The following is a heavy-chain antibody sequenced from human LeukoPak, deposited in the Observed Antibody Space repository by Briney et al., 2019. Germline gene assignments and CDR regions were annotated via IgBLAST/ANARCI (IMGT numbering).Heavy chain of an antibody. CDR1: GFTFSSYS. CDR2: ISSSSSYI. V-gene: IGHV3-21*01. J-gene: IGHJ4*02. D-gene: IGHD3-10*01. Sequence: GGSLRLSCAASGFTFSSYSMNWVRQAPGKGLEWVSSISSSSSYIYYADSVKSRFTISRDNAKNSLYLQKNTLRAEDSAVFYCARDRAQKFFDYWREGTLVTVSS. CDR3: ARDRAQKFFDY.